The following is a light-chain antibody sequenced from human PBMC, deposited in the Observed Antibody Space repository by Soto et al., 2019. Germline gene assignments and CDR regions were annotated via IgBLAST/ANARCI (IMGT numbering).Light chain of an antibody. CDR2: EVT. CDR1: SSDIGAHNF. CDR3: NSYTLSRTVV. J-gene: IGLJ2*01. V-gene: IGLV2-14*01. Sequence: QSALTQPASVSGSPGQSITLSCAGTSSDIGAHNFVSWYQHHPGKAPKLIIYEVTKWPSGVSTRFSGSKAGNTASLTISGLQAEDEADYYCNSYTLSRTVVFGGGTKVTVL.